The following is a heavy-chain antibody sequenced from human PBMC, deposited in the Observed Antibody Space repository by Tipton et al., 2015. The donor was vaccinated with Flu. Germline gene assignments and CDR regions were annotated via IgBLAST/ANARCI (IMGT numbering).Heavy chain of an antibody. J-gene: IGHJ4*02. CDR1: GGFITSGSYY. Sequence: TLSLTCSISGGFITSGSYYWSWIRQSAGRGLEWIGRIYTTGSVNYNPSLRGRVTIAGDTSRNHFSLQLTSVTAADTAVYFCARSPSYSGSGIYPYYFDDWGQGPLVTVAS. V-gene: IGHV4-61*02. CDR3: ARSPSYSGSGIYPYYFDD. CDR2: IYTTGSV. D-gene: IGHD3-10*01.